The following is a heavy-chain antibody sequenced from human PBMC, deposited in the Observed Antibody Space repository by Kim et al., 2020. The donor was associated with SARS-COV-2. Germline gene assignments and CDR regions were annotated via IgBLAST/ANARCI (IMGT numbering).Heavy chain of an antibody. J-gene: IGHJ4*02. CDR2: YT. V-gene: IGHV3-11*06. CDR3: ARGVFDY. Sequence: YTHYADSVKGRFAITRDDAQSSVYLQMNSLRVEDTAIYYCARGVFDYWGQGILVTVSS.